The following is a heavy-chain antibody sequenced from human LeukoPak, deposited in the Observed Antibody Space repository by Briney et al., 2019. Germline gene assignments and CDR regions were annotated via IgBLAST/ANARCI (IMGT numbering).Heavy chain of an antibody. CDR2: INVGNGNT. D-gene: IGHD3-22*01. J-gene: IGHJ4*02. CDR1: GFTFSNSA. Sequence: GGSLRLSCAASGFTFSNSAIHWVRQAPGQRLEWMGWINVGNGNTKYSQMLQGRVTISRDTSANTAYMELSSLRSEDTAVYYCARRDRRHFDYWGQGTLVTVSS. CDR3: ARRDRRHFDY. V-gene: IGHV1-3*01.